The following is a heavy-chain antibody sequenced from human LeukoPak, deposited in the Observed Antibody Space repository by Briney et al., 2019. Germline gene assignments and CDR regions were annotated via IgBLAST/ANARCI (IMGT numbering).Heavy chain of an antibody. Sequence: GGSLRLSCACSGFTFADYYMSWIRQAPGKGLEWVSAISGSGGSTYYADSVKGRFTISRDNSKNTLYLQMNSLRAEDTAVYYCAKDSYSYLDYWGQGTLVTVSS. V-gene: IGHV3-23*01. CDR2: ISGSGGST. J-gene: IGHJ4*02. D-gene: IGHD5-18*01. CDR1: GFTFADYY. CDR3: AKDSYSYLDY.